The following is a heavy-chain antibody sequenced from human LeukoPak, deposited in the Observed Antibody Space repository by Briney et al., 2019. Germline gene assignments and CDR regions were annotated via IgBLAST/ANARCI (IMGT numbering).Heavy chain of an antibody. CDR2: INPKRGVT. Sequence: GASVRVSCKASGYSFTGYYLHWVRQAPGQGLEWMGWINPKRGVTNYAQKFQGRVTMTRDTSINTAYMELSRLRSDDTAVYYCARDGPGEKSNFDYWGQGTLVTVSS. V-gene: IGHV1-2*02. J-gene: IGHJ4*02. D-gene: IGHD1-26*01. CDR3: ARDGPGEKSNFDY. CDR1: GYSFTGYY.